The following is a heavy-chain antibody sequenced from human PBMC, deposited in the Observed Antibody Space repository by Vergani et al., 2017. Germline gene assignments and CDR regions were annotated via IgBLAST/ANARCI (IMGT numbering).Heavy chain of an antibody. CDR2: IRYDGSNK. Sequence: QVQLVESGGGVVQPGGSLRLSCAASGFTFSSYGMHWVRQAPGKGLEWVAFIRYDGSNKYYADSVKGRFTISRDNSKNTLYLQMNSLRAEDTAVYYCAKGKRGDSYGYVDYWGQGTLVTVSS. CDR3: AKGKRGDSYGYVDY. CDR1: GFTFSSYG. D-gene: IGHD5-18*01. J-gene: IGHJ4*02. V-gene: IGHV3-30*02.